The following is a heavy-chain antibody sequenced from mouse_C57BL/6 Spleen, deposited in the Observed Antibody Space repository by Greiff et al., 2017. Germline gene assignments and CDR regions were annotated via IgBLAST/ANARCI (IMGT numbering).Heavy chain of an antibody. D-gene: IGHD2-1*01. Sequence: QVQLQQSGAELVRPGASVKLSCKASGYTFTDYYINWVKQRPGQGLEWIARIYPGSGNTYYNEKFKGKATLTAEKSSSTAYMQLSSLTSEDSAVYFCARDGNSWYFDVWGTGTTVTVSS. CDR1: GYTFTDYY. J-gene: IGHJ1*03. CDR3: ARDGNSWYFDV. CDR2: IYPGSGNT. V-gene: IGHV1-76*01.